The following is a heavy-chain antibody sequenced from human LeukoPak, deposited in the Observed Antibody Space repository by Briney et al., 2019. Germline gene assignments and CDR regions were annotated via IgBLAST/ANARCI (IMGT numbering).Heavy chain of an antibody. D-gene: IGHD3-16*01. CDR1: GFTFSSYW. V-gene: IGHV3-7*03. Sequence: GGSLRLSCAASGFTFSSYWMSWVRQAPGKRLEWEANIKQDGSEKYYVDSVKGRFTISRDNAKNSLYLQMNSLRAEDTAVYYCAKEDLGESYIWGQGTMVTVSS. J-gene: IGHJ3*02. CDR2: IKQDGSEK. CDR3: AKEDLGESYI.